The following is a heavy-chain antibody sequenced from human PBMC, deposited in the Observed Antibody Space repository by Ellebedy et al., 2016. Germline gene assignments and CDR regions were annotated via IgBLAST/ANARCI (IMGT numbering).Heavy chain of an antibody. CDR1: GFSLNNARMG. D-gene: IGHD3-10*01. J-gene: IGHJ6*04. CDR3: AWIMVRGPGDV. Sequence: SGPTLVKPTETLTLTCTVSGFSLNNARMGVSWIRQPPGKALEWLAHVFSNDEKSYSTSLKSRLTISEDTSKSQVVLTMTNMDPVDTATYYCAWIMVRGPGDVWGKGTTVTVSS. V-gene: IGHV2-26*04. CDR2: VFSNDEK.